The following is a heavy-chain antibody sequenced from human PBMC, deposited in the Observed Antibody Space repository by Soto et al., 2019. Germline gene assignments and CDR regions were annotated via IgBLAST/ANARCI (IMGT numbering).Heavy chain of an antibody. D-gene: IGHD6-13*01. Sequence: EVQLLDSGGGLVQPGGSLRLSCAASGFTFSSYAMNWVRQAPGKGLEWVSVISGSGDSTYYADSVKGRFTISRDNSKNTLYLQMNSLRTEDTAGYYWARRGPGTYFDDWGQGTLVTVSS. J-gene: IGHJ4*02. CDR1: GFTFSSYA. CDR2: ISGSGDST. V-gene: IGHV3-23*01. CDR3: ARRGPGTYFDD.